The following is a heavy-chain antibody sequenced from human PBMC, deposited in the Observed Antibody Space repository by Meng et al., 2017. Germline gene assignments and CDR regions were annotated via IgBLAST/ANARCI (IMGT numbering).Heavy chain of an antibody. D-gene: IGHD6-13*01. CDR2: INHSGST. J-gene: IGHJ4*02. V-gene: IGHV4-34*01. CDR1: GGSFSCYY. CDR3: DRSSSRRPHDY. Sequence: QVQLQQWGGGLLKASETLSLTCAVYGGSFSCYYWSWIRQPPGKGLEWIGEINHSGSTNYNPSLKSRVTISVDTSKNQFSLKLSSVTAADTAVYYCDRSSSRRPHDYWGQGTLVTVSS.